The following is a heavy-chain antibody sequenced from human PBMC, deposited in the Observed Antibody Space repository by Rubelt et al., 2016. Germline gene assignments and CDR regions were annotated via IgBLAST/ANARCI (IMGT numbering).Heavy chain of an antibody. V-gene: IGHV4-31*01. CDR3: ARYGNWNYVSKINFDY. CDR1: GGSISSSSYY. Sequence: QLQLQESGPGLVKPSETLSLTCTVSGGSISSSSYYWGWIRQPPGKGLEWIGYIYYSGSTYYNPSLKGLVTISVDTSKNQFSLKLSSVTAADTAVYYCARYGNWNYVSKINFDYWGQGTLVTVSS. J-gene: IGHJ4*02. CDR2: IYYSGST. D-gene: IGHD1-7*01.